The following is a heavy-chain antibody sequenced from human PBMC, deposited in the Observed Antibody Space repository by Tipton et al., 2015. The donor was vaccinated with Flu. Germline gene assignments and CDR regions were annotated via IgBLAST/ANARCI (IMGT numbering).Heavy chain of an antibody. D-gene: IGHD2-2*01. CDR3: ARDQRGTSSYDY. Sequence: TLSLTCTVSGASISSYYWSWIRQPPGKGLEWIGYGYYSGSTNYNPSLKSRVTISVDTSKNEFSLKLISVTAAGTAVYYCARDQRGTSSYDYWGQGTLVTVSS. CDR2: GYYSGST. CDR1: GASISSYY. J-gene: IGHJ4*02. V-gene: IGHV4-59*01.